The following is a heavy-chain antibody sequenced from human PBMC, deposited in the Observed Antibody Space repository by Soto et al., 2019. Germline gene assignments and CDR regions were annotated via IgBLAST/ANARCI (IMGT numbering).Heavy chain of an antibody. CDR3: ARDPCGSDCYSGLDY. V-gene: IGHV4-61*01. CDR1: AGSITGDSYY. Sequence: SQTLSLTCNVSAGSITGDSYYWTWIRQPPGKGLEWLGYISYNGRTNYNPSLKSRVTISVDTSRKQFFLRLTSVTAAETAIYYCARDPCGSDCYSGLDYWGQGSLVTVSS. CDR2: ISYNGRT. D-gene: IGHD2-21*02. J-gene: IGHJ4*02.